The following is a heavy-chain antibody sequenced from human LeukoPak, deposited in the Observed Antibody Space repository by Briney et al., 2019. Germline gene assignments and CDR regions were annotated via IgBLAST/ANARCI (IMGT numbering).Heavy chain of an antibody. D-gene: IGHD3-16*01. CDR2: IDASGSDT. J-gene: IGHJ6*03. CDR3: AKLGGHPLHNYYVGV. Sequence: PGGSLRLSCEVSEFPFSVYAMAWVRQAPGQGLEWVSAIDASGSDTYYTDSVKGRFTISRDNSNNTLYLQMNSLRAEDTAVYYCAKLGGHPLHNYYVGVWGKGTTVAVSS. CDR1: EFPFSVYA. V-gene: IGHV3-23*01.